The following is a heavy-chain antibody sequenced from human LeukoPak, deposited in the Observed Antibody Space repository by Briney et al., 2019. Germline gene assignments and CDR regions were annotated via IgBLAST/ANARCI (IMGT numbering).Heavy chain of an antibody. V-gene: IGHV4-61*02. Sequence: SETLSLTCTVSGGSISSGSYYWSWIRQPAGKGLEWIGRIYTSGSTNYNPSLKSRVTISVDTSKNQFSLKMSSVTAADTAVYYCARGIAAAPERAFDIWGQGAVVTVSS. J-gene: IGHJ3*02. CDR2: IYTSGST. D-gene: IGHD6-13*01. CDR3: ARGIAAAPERAFDI. CDR1: GGSISSGSYY.